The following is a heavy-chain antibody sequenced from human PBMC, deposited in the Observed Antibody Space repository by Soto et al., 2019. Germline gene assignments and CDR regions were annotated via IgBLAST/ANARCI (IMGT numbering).Heavy chain of an antibody. J-gene: IGHJ4*02. V-gene: IGHV3-30-3*01. Sequence: QVQLVESGGGVVQPGRSLRLSCAASGFTFSSYAMHWVRQAPGKGLEWVAVISYDGSNKYYADSVKGRFTISRDNSKNTLYLQMNSLRAEDTAVYYWARAIQLWAGTFDYWGQGTLVTVSS. CDR1: GFTFSSYA. D-gene: IGHD5-18*01. CDR3: ARAIQLWAGTFDY. CDR2: ISYDGSNK.